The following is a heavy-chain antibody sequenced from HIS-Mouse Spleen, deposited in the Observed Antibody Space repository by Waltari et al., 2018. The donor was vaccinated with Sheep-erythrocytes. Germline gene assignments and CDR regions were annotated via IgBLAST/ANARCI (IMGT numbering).Heavy chain of an antibody. V-gene: IGHV4-34*01. CDR3: ALSVDLAGAVDI. CDR1: GGSFSGYY. J-gene: IGHJ3*02. Sequence: QVQLQQWGAGLLKPSETLSLTCAVYGGSFSGYYWSWIRQPSGKGLEWIGEINHSGSTNYNPSLKSRVTISVDTSKNQFSLKLSSVTAADTAVYYCALSVDLAGAVDIWGQGTMVTVSS. D-gene: IGHD6-19*01. CDR2: INHSGST.